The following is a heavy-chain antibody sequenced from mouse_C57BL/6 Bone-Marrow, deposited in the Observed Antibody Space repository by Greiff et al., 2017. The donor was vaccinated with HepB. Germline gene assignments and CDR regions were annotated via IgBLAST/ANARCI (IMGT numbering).Heavy chain of an antibody. V-gene: IGHV5-15*01. D-gene: IGHD1-1*01. CDR2: ISNLAYSI. CDR1: GFTFSDYG. CDR3: ARGSYYGSFYYYAMDY. Sequence: EVKVVESGGGLVQPGGSLKLSCAASGFTFSDYGMAWVRQAPRKGPEWVAFISNLAYSIYYADTVTGRFTISRENAKNTLYLERSSLRSEDTAMYYCARGSYYGSFYYYAMDYWGQGTSVTVSS. J-gene: IGHJ4*01.